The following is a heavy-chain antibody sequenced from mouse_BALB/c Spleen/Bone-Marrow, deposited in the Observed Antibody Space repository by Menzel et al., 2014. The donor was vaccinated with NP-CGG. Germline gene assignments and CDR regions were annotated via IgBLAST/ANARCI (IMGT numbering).Heavy chain of an antibody. Sequence: VQLQQSGAELVKPGASVKLSCTASGFNIKDTYMHWVKQRPEQGLEWTGRIDPANGNTKYDPKFQGKATITADTYSNTAYLQLSSLTSEDTAVYYCARWEYYAMDYWGQGTSVTVSS. CDR3: ARWEYYAMDY. V-gene: IGHV14-3*02. D-gene: IGHD4-1*01. CDR1: GFNIKDTY. CDR2: IDPANGNT. J-gene: IGHJ4*01.